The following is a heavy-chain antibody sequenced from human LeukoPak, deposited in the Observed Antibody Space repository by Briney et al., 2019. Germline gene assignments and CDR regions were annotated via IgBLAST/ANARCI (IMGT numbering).Heavy chain of an antibody. CDR3: ARDYYDSSGYYYY. J-gene: IGHJ4*02. D-gene: IGHD3-22*01. V-gene: IGHV3-7*01. CDR1: GFTFSSYW. CDR2: IKQDGSEK. Sequence: GGSLRLSCAASGFTFSSYWMSWVRQAPGKGLEWVANIKQDGSEKYYVDSVKGRFTISRDNAKNSLYLQMNSLRAEDTAVYYCARDYYDSSGYYYYWGQGTLVTVSS.